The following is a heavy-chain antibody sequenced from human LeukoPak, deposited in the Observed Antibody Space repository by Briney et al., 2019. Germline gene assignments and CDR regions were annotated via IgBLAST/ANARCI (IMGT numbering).Heavy chain of an antibody. J-gene: IGHJ4*02. CDR2: ISGSSSYI. V-gene: IGHV3-21*01. CDR3: SRGYCSSTSCRWWGFDY. CDR1: AFTFSRYS. Sequence: PGGSLRLSCAASAFTFSRYSMNWVRQAPGKGLEWVSSISGSSSYIYYADSAKGRFTISRDNSKNTLYLQMNSLRAEDTAVYYCSRGYCSSTSCRWWGFDYWGQGTLVTVSS. D-gene: IGHD2-2*01.